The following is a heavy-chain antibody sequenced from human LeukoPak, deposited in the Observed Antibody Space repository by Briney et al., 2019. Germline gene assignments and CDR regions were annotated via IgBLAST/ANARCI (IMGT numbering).Heavy chain of an antibody. CDR1: GFTVSSNY. D-gene: IGHD3-10*01. J-gene: IGHJ6*02. V-gene: IGHV3-53*01. Sequence: GGSLRLSCAASGFTVSSNYMSWVRRAPGKGLEWVSVIYSGGSTYYADSVKGRFSISRDISRNTLYLQMDSLRAEDTAVYYCAKRYYYGSGSYFLERDTDYAMDVWGQGTTVTVPS. CDR2: IYSGGST. CDR3: AKRYYYGSGSYFLERDTDYAMDV.